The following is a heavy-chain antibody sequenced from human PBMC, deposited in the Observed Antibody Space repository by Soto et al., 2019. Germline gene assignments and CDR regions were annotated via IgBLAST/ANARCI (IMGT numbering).Heavy chain of an antibody. J-gene: IGHJ4*02. CDR1: GFTFSSYW. D-gene: IGHD2-21*02. V-gene: IGHV3-7*01. CDR2: ISADGGDT. Sequence: GESLKISCAASGFTFSSYWMNWVRQAPGKGPEWVASISADGGDTRYVDSVKGRFTISRDNAKNSLYLQMNSLRVEDTALYYCVKDASRKFDYWGQGTLVTVSS. CDR3: VKDASRKFDY.